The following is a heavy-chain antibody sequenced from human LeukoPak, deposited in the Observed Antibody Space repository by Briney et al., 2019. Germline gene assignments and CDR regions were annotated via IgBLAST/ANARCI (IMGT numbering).Heavy chain of an antibody. CDR3: TTDLGTYYHGSQRLIPIDY. Sequence: PGGSLRLSCVDSGFTFTNAWMSWVRQAPGKGLEWMCRIKSKTDGETTNYAEPVRGRFTISRDDSKSAVYLQMNSLKIEDTAVYYCTTDLGTYYHGSQRLIPIDYWGQGTLVTVSS. V-gene: IGHV3-15*06. CDR1: GFTFTNAW. D-gene: IGHD3-10*01. J-gene: IGHJ4*02. CDR2: IKSKTDGETT.